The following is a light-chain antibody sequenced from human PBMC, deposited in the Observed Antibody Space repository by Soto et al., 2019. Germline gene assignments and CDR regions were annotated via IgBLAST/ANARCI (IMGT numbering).Light chain of an antibody. J-gene: IGKJ2*01. V-gene: IGKV3-15*01. CDR3: QQYNNWPPMYT. Sequence: EIVMTQSPATLSVSPGERATLSCRASQGVSSNLAWYQQKPGQAPRLLIYGASTRATGIPARFGGSGSGTEFTLTTSSLQSEDVAVYYWQQYNNWPPMYTLGQGTKLEIK. CDR1: QGVSSN. CDR2: GAS.